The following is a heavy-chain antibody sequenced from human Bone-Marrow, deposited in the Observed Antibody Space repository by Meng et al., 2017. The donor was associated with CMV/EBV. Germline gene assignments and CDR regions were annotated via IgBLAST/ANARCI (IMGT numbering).Heavy chain of an antibody. CDR2: IIPILDIV. CDR3: ARDQTYSTSSKDY. V-gene: IGHV1-69*10. D-gene: IGHD6-6*01. Sequence: SVKVSCKASGGTFNYYAINWVRQAPGQGLEWMGGIIPILDIVNYAQKFQGRVTITADTSRGTAYMEQNSLRSEDTAVYYCARDQTYSTSSKDYWGQGTLVTVSS. J-gene: IGHJ4*02. CDR1: GGTFNYYA.